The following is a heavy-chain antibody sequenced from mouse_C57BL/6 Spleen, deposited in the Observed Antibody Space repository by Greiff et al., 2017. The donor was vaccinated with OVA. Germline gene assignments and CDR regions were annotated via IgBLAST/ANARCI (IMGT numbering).Heavy chain of an antibody. V-gene: IGHV1-42*01. CDR2: INPSTGGT. CDR1: GYSFTGYY. CDR3: ARDRGDY. J-gene: IGHJ2*01. Sequence: EVQVVESGPELVKPGASVKISCKASGYSFTGYYMNWVKQSPEKSLEWIGEINPSTGGTTYNQKFKAKATLTVDKSSSTAYMQLKSLTSEDSAVFYCARDRGDYWGQGTTLTVSS.